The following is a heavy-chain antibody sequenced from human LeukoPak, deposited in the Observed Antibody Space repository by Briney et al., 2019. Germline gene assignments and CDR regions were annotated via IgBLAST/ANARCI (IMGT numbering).Heavy chain of an antibody. J-gene: IGHJ4*02. V-gene: IGHV3-23*01. CDR1: GFTFSSYA. CDR3: AKDPEPEYSSGWYN. CDR2: ISGSGGST. D-gene: IGHD6-19*01. Sequence: GGSLRLSCAASGFTFSSYAMSWVRQAPGKGLEWVSAISGSGGSTYYADSVKGRFTISRDNSKNTLYLQMNSRRAEDTAVYYCAKDPEPEYSSGWYNWGQGTLVTVSS.